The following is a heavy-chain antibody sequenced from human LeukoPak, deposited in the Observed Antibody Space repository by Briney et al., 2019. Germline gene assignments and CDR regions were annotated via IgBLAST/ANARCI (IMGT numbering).Heavy chain of an antibody. CDR3: AKTPWYSSGGSIDY. CDR1: RYTFSSYA. Sequence: GGSLGLSCAASRYTFSSYAMSWVRQAPGKGLEWVSGVSGNGAGTYYADSAKGRFTISRDNSKNMLYLQMNSLRAEDTAVYYCAKTPWYSSGGSIDYWGQGTLVTVSS. D-gene: IGHD6-25*01. J-gene: IGHJ4*02. CDR2: VSGNGAGT. V-gene: IGHV3-23*01.